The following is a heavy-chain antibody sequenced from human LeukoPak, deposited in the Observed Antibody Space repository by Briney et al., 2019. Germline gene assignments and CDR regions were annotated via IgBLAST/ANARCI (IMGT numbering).Heavy chain of an antibody. CDR1: GFIFDDYA. V-gene: IGHV3-9*01. CDR2: ITWNSGNI. Sequence: GGSLRLSCAASGFIFDDYAMHWVRQAPGKGLEWVSGITWNSGNIKYADSVEGRFTISRDNAKNSLYLQMNSLRAEDTAMYYCARDTRGELDYWGHGTLVTVSS. CDR3: ARDTRGELDY. J-gene: IGHJ4*01. D-gene: IGHD3-10*01.